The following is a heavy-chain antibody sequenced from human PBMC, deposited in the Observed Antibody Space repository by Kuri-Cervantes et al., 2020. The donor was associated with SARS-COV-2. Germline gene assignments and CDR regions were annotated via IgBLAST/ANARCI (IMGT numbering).Heavy chain of an antibody. V-gene: IGHV1-69*04. CDR3: ARDKLERDGDRRYYYYYGMDV. CDR1: GGTFSSYA. D-gene: IGHD1-1*01. J-gene: IGHJ6*02. Sequence: SVKVSCKASGGTFSSYAISWVRQAPGQGLEWMGRIIPILGIANYAQKFQGRVTITADKSTSTAYMELSSLRSDDTAVYYCARDKLERDGDRRYYYYYGMDVWGQGTTVTVSS. CDR2: IIPILGIA.